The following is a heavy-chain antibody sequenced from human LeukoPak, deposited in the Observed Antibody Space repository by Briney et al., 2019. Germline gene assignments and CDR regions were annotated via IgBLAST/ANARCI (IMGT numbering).Heavy chain of an antibody. CDR3: ARDLGDSSGYYLAFDY. Sequence: SETLSLTCTVSGGSISSYYWSWIRQPPGKGLEWIADIYYSGSTNYNPSLKSRVTISVDTSKNQFSLKLSSVTAADTAVYYCARDLGDSSGYYLAFDYGGQGTLVTVS. CDR2: IYYSGST. J-gene: IGHJ4*02. V-gene: IGHV4-59*01. D-gene: IGHD3-22*01. CDR1: GGSISSYY.